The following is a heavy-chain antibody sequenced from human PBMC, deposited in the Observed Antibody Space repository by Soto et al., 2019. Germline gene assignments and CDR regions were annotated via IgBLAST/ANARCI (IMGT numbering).Heavy chain of an antibody. CDR2: INHSGST. Sequence: SETLSLTCAVYGGSFSGYYWSWIRQPPGKGLEWIGEINHSGSTNYNPSLKSRVTISVDTSKNQFSLKLSSVTAADTAVYYCAIVVVPYYFDYWGQGTLVTVSS. CDR3: AIVVVPYYFDY. J-gene: IGHJ4*02. CDR1: GGSFSGYY. D-gene: IGHD3-22*01. V-gene: IGHV4-34*01.